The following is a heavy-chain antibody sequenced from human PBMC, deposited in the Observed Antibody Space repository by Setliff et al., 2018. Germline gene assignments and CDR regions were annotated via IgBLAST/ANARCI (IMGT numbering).Heavy chain of an antibody. Sequence: SETLSLTCTVSGGSISSSSYYWGWIRQPPGKGLEWIGHIYIGGSANYNPSLKSRVTMSIDTSKNQFSLKLNSVTAADMAVYYCARDLGHGGDSDYWGQG. V-gene: IGHV4-39*07. CDR3: ARDLGHGGDSDY. J-gene: IGHJ4*02. CDR2: IYIGGSA. CDR1: GGSISSSSYY. D-gene: IGHD2-21*02.